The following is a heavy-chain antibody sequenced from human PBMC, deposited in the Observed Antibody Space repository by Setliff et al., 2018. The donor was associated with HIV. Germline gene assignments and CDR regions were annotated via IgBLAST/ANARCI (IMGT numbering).Heavy chain of an antibody. CDR2: INDEGIT. D-gene: IGHD1-1*01. CDR1: GGPLSGYQ. V-gene: IGHV4-34*01. CDR3: ATGRLYYYMDV. Sequence: PSETLSLTCAVYGGPLSGYQWTWIRQSPGKGLEWIGEINDEGITNYNSSLKSRVTISVDTSKNQFSLKLSSVTAADTAVFYCATGRLYYYMDVWGKGTTVTVSS. J-gene: IGHJ6*03.